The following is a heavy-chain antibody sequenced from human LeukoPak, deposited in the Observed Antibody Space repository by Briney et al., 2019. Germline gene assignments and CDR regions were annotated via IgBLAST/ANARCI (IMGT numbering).Heavy chain of an antibody. CDR3: TRATTYYYEY. CDR1: GFTFSSYA. V-gene: IGHV3-64*01. Sequence: GGSLRLSCAASGFTFSSYAMHWVRQAPGKRLEYVSAISSNGGSTYYANSVKGRLTISRDNSKNTLYLQMGSLRAEDMAVYYCTRATTYYYEYWGQGTLVTVSS. J-gene: IGHJ4*02. CDR2: ISSNGGST. D-gene: IGHD4-17*01.